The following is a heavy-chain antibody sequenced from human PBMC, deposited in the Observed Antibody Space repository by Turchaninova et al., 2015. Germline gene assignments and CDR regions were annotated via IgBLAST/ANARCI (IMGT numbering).Heavy chain of an antibody. CDR1: GYSISSGYY. V-gene: IGHV4-38-2*01. CDR2: IYHRGST. Sequence: QVQLQESGPGLVTPSETLSLTCAVSGYSISSGYYWGWIRQPPGTGLAWSGRIYHRGSTSYNPYLKSRLTISVDTSNNQFSLKLSSVTAADTAIYYCAGHLNWGFDYWGQGTLVTVSS. CDR3: AGHLNWGFDY. J-gene: IGHJ4*02. D-gene: IGHD7-27*01.